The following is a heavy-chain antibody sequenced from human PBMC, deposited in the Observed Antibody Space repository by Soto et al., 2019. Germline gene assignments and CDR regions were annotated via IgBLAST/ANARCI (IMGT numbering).Heavy chain of an antibody. V-gene: IGHV3-48*02. D-gene: IGHD6-19*01. Sequence: EVQLVESGGGLVQPGGSLRLSCAASGFTFSSYSMNWVRQAPGKGLEWVSYISSSSSTIYYADSVKGRFTISRDNAKNSLYLQMNSLREEETAVYYCARVGEQWLVVSNYYYYGMDVWGQGTTVTVSS. CDR3: ARVGEQWLVVSNYYYYGMDV. CDR1: GFTFSSYS. J-gene: IGHJ6*02. CDR2: ISSSSSTI.